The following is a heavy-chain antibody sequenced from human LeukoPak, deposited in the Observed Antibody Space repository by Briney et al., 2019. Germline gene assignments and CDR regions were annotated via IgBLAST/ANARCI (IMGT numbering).Heavy chain of an antibody. D-gene: IGHD2-2*01. V-gene: IGHV3-74*01. Sequence: PGGSLRPSCAASGFTFTSYWMHWVRQAPGKGLVWVSRINVDGSSTTYADSVKGRFTISRDNAKNTLYLQMNSLRVEDTAVYFCARAYQTLPAGYWGQGTLVTVSS. J-gene: IGHJ4*02. CDR2: INVDGSST. CDR3: ARAYQTLPAGY. CDR1: GFTFTSYW.